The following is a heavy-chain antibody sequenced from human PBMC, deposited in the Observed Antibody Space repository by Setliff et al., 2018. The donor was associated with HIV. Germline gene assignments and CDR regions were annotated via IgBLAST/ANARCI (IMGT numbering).Heavy chain of an antibody. Sequence: GGSLRLSCAGSGFTFCSYWMSWVRQAPGKGLEWAASIKQDGSEIYYADSVKGRFTISRDNAKNSLYLQLNSLRAEDTAVYYCASYPWGVSGWYAVFFRHWGQGTLVTVSS. CDR2: IKQDGSEI. CDR1: GFTFCSYW. CDR3: ASYPWGVSGWYAVFFRH. V-gene: IGHV3-7*01. J-gene: IGHJ1*01. D-gene: IGHD6-19*01.